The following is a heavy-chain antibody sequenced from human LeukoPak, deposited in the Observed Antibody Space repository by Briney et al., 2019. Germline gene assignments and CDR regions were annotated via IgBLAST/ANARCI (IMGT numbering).Heavy chain of an antibody. V-gene: IGHV3-30*02. J-gene: IGHJ4*02. Sequence: PGGSLRLSCAASGFTFSSYGMRWVRQAPGKGLEWVAFIRYDGSNKYYADSVKGRFTISRDNSKNTLYLQMNSLRAEDTAAYYCAKDSGIAAAGFDYWGQGTLVTVSS. D-gene: IGHD6-13*01. CDR1: GFTFSSYG. CDR3: AKDSGIAAAGFDY. CDR2: IRYDGSNK.